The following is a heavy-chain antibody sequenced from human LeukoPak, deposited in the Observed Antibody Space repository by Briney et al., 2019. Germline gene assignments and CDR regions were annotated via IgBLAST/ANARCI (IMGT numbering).Heavy chain of an antibody. CDR3: ARGRSSGWYSAGYFDY. V-gene: IGHV4-34*01. Sequence: SETLSLTCAVYGGSFSGYYWSWIRQPPGKGLEWIGEINHSGSTNYNPSLKSRVTISVDTSKNQFSQKLSSVTAADTAVYYCARGRSSGWYSAGYFDYWGQGTLVTVSS. CDR1: GGSFSGYY. J-gene: IGHJ4*02. D-gene: IGHD6-19*01. CDR2: INHSGST.